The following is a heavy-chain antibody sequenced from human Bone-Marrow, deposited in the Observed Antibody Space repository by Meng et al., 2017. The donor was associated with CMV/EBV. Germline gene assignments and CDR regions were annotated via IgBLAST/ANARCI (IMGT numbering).Heavy chain of an antibody. V-gene: IGHV3-53*01. CDR2: IYSGGST. CDR3: VLTGGYCSSTSCYEYYYGMDV. CDR1: GFTVSSNY. D-gene: IGHD2-2*01. Sequence: GESLKISCAASGFTVSSNYMSWVRQAPGKGLEWVSVIYSGGSTYYADSVKGRFTISRDNSKNTLYLQMNSLRAEDTAVYYCVLTGGYCSSTSCYEYYYGMDVWGQGTMVTVSS. J-gene: IGHJ6*02.